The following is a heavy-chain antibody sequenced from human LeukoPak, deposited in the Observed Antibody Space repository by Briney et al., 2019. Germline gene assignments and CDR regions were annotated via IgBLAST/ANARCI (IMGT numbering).Heavy chain of an antibody. V-gene: IGHV1-24*01. D-gene: IGHD2-2*01. CDR2: FDPEDGET. CDR1: GYTLTELS. CDR3: ARGPRIVVVPAAIGFYYYYMDV. Sequence: ASVKVSCKVSGYTLTELSMHWVRQAPGKGLEWMGGFDPEDGETIYAQKFQGRVTMTEDTSTDTAYMELSSLRSEDTAVYYCARGPRIVVVPAAIGFYYYYMDVWGKGTTVTISS. J-gene: IGHJ6*03.